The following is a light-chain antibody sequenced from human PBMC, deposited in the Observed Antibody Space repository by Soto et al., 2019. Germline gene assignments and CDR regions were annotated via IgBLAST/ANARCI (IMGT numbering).Light chain of an antibody. Sequence: QPVLTQPPSASASLGASVKLTCTLSSGHSSYAIAWHQQQPEKGPRYLMKLNSDGSHSKGDGIPDRFSGSSSGAERYLTISSLQSEDEADYYCQTWGTGIRVFGGGTKLIVL. CDR1: SGHSSYA. V-gene: IGLV4-69*01. CDR2: LNSDGSH. CDR3: QTWGTGIRV. J-gene: IGLJ3*02.